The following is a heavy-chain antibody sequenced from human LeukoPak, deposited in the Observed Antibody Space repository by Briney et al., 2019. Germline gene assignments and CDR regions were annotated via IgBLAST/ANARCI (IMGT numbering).Heavy chain of an antibody. CDR2: IWYDGTNK. CDR3: AKGDGSNNYYMDV. J-gene: IGHJ6*03. Sequence: GGSLRLSCAASGFTFSNYGMHWVRQAPGQGLEWVAVIWYDGTNKFYADSVKGRFTISRDNSRSTLYLQMDTLRAEDTAVYYCAKGDGSNNYYMDVWGKGTTVTVSS. V-gene: IGHV3-33*06. D-gene: IGHD3-10*01. CDR1: GFTFSNYG.